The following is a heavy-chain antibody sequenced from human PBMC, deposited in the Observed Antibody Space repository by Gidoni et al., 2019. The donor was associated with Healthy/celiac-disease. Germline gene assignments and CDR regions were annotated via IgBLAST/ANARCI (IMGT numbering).Heavy chain of an antibody. CDR1: GYTFTGYY. V-gene: IGHV1-2*06. CDR2: INPNSGGT. CDR3: ARDWTPSMIGVPQALRNDY. Sequence: QVQLVQSGAEVKKPGASVKVSCTVSGYTFTGYYMHWVRQAPGQGLEWVGRINPNSGGTNYAQKLQGRVTMTRDTSISTAYMELSRLRSDDTAVYYCARDWTPSMIGVPQALRNDYWGQGTLVTVSS. J-gene: IGHJ4*02. D-gene: IGHD3-22*01.